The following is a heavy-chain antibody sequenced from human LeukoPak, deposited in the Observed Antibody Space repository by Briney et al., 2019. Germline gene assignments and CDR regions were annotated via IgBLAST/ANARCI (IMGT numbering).Heavy chain of an antibody. J-gene: IGHJ6*03. D-gene: IGHD3-10*01. CDR2: IYYSGST. CDR3: ARETPVLLWFGEMGNDYMDV. CDR1: GGSMRSNY. V-gene: IGHV4-59*12. Sequence: SETLSLTCTVSGGSMRSNYWSLTRQPPGKGLEWIGNIYYSGSTNYNPSLKSRVTISVDTSKNQFSLKLSSVTAADTAVYYCARETPVLLWFGEMGNDYMDVWGKGTTVTVSS.